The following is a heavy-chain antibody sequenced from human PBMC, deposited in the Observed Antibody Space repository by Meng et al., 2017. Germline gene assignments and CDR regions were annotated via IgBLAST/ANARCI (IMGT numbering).Heavy chain of an antibody. CDR1: GYSFTSDY. CDR3: ARVRGYSYGYEDY. V-gene: IGHV1-46*01. D-gene: IGHD5-18*01. J-gene: IGHJ4*02. Sequence: QVRLVQVGALGKKAVVSVDVYCKSSGYSFTSDYMHWGRQAPGQGLEWMGIINPSGGSTSYAQKFQGRGSMTRDTSTSTVYMELSSLRSKDTAVYDCARVRGYSYGYEDYWGQGTLVTVSS. CDR2: INPSGGST.